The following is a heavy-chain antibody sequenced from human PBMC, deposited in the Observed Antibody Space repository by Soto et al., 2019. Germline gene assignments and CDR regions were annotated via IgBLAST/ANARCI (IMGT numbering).Heavy chain of an antibody. Sequence: EVQLLESGGGLVQPGGSLRLACRASGFTFSNYGMSWVRQAPGKGLEWVSGISGSGGSTYYADSVKGRFTISRDNSQNTLNLQMNSLTVEDTAVYYCAKMEGTTAYYYAMDVWGQGTTVTVSS. CDR3: AKMEGTTAYYYAMDV. V-gene: IGHV3-23*01. D-gene: IGHD1-1*01. CDR1: GFTFSNYG. CDR2: ISGSGGST. J-gene: IGHJ6*02.